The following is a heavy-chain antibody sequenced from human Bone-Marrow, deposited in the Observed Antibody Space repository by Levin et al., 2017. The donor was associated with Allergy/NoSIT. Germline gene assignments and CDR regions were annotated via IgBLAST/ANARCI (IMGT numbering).Heavy chain of an antibody. CDR1: GYSMKSGYY. D-gene: IGHD1-26*01. Sequence: SETLSLTCAVSGYSMKSGYYWAWIRQPPGKGLEWIGSVYYNGNTYYNPSLKSRVTISVDTSKNHFSLELSSMTAADTAVYYCAGDFFYTTGYYAKFDPWGQGTLVTVSS. CDR3: AGDFFYTTGYYAKFDP. V-gene: IGHV4-38-2*01. CDR2: VYYNGNT. J-gene: IGHJ5*02.